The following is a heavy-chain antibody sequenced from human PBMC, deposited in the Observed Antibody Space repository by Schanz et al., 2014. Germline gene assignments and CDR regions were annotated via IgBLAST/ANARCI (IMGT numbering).Heavy chain of an antibody. D-gene: IGHD4-17*01. J-gene: IGHJ3*02. V-gene: IGHV3-30*18. CDR2: ISHDGSNK. Sequence: QVHLVESGGGVVRPGGSLRLSCAASRFTFNAYDMYWIRQAPGKGLEWVALISHDGSNKNSADSVKGRFTISRDNSKNTLYLQMSSLRAEDTALYYCAKDPHRDYGGKPQTFDIWGQGTMVTVSS. CDR3: AKDPHRDYGGKPQTFDI. CDR1: RFTFNAYD.